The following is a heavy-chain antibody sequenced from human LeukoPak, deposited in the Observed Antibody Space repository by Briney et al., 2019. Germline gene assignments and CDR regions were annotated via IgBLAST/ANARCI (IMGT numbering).Heavy chain of an antibody. D-gene: IGHD2-15*01. CDR3: ARGGRFGYLFDY. CDR1: GYSISSGYF. CDR2: IYTNGNT. J-gene: IGHJ4*02. Sequence: SETLSLTCTVSGYSISSGYFWGWIRQPAGKGLEWIGRIYTNGNTNYNPSLKSRLTMSLDTSNNRFSLMLTSVTAADTAIYYCARGGRFGYLFDYWGQGTLVTVSS. V-gene: IGHV4-4*07.